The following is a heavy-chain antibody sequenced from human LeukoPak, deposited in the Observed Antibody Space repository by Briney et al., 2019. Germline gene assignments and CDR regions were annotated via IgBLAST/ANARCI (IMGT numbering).Heavy chain of an antibody. CDR2: ISGSGGST. D-gene: IGHD1-26*01. V-gene: IGHV3-23*01. Sequence: PGGSLRLSCAASGFTFSSYAMSWVRQAPGEGLEWVSAISGSGGSTYYADSVKGRFTISRDNSNNTLYLQMNSLRAEDTAVYYCAKDRTYGGSYYGDFQHWGQGTLVTVSS. CDR3: AKDRTYGGSYYGDFQH. J-gene: IGHJ1*01. CDR1: GFTFSSYA.